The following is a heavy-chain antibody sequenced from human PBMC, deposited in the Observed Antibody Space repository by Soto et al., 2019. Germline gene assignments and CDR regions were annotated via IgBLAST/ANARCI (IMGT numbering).Heavy chain of an antibody. CDR1: GGVFRNYA. V-gene: IGHV1-69*01. D-gene: IGHD1-26*01. CDR3: ARVRWGSYAFDS. J-gene: IGHJ5*01. CDR2: IIPVFGTA. Sequence: QVQLVQSGAEVKKPGSSVKVSCKASGGVFRNYAINWVRQAPGQGLEWMGGIIPVFGTADYPQKFQGRVTITADEYTTTAYMELTSLKTEDTAVYFCARVRWGSYAFDSWGQGTLVTVAS.